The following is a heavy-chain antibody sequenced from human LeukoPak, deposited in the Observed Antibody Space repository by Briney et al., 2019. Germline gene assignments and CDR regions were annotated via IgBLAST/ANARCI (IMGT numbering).Heavy chain of an antibody. D-gene: IGHD6-19*01. Sequence: ASVKVSCKASGYTFTSYYMHWVRQAPGQGLEWLGMINPSGGSTSYAQKFQGRVTMTRDTSTSTVYMELSSLRSEDTAVYYCARDPGIAVAGPPYWYFDLWGRGTLVTVSS. CDR1: GYTFTSYY. CDR3: ARDPGIAVAGPPYWYFDL. J-gene: IGHJ2*01. V-gene: IGHV1-46*01. CDR2: INPSGGST.